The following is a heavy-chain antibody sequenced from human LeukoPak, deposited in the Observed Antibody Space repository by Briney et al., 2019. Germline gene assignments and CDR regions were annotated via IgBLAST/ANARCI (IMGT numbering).Heavy chain of an antibody. CDR2: IKQDGSEK. J-gene: IGHJ4*02. V-gene: IGHV3-7*01. Sequence: PGGSLRLSCAASGFTFSNYWMSWVRQAPGKGLEWVANIKQDGSEKYYVDSVKGRFTISRDNAKNSLYLQMNSLRAEDTAVYYCARGKGAGENFDYWGQGALVTVSS. D-gene: IGHD3-10*01. CDR3: ARGKGAGENFDY. CDR1: GFTFSNYW.